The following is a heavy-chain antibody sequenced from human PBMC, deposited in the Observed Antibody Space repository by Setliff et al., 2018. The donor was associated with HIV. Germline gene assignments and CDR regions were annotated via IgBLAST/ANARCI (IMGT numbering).Heavy chain of an antibody. CDR2: ISSSGTTI. Sequence: GGSLRLSCTASGFTFSDYYMSWIRQSPGKGLEWISYISSSGTTIYYADSVKGRFTISRDNAKNSLYLQMNSLRADETAVYYCARTSVDASMPFYYYYYMDVWGKGTTVTVSS. V-gene: IGHV3-11*04. D-gene: IGHD5-12*01. J-gene: IGHJ6*03. CDR1: GFTFSDYY. CDR3: ARTSVDASMPFYYYYYMDV.